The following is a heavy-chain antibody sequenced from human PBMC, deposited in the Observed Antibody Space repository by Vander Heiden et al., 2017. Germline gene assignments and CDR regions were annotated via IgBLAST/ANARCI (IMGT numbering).Heavy chain of an antibody. Sequence: QVQLVQSGAEVKKPGASVKVSCKASGYSFTSCYMHWVRQAPGQGLEWMGIINPSGGSTSYAQKFQGRVTMTRDTSTSTVYMELSSLRSEDTAVYYCARGPIAARRGYAFDIWGQGTMVTVSS. V-gene: IGHV1-46*01. D-gene: IGHD6-6*01. J-gene: IGHJ3*02. CDR2: INPSGGST. CDR3: ARGPIAARRGYAFDI. CDR1: GYSFTSCY.